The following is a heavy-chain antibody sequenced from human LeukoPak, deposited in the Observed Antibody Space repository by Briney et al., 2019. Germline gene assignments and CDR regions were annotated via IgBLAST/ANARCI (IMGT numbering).Heavy chain of an antibody. Sequence: SETLSLTCTVSGGSISSYYWSWIRQPPGRGLEWIGYIYYSGSTNYNPSLKSRVTISVDTSKNQFSLKLSSVTAADTAVYYCASYSYYYDSSGYFDYWGQGTLVTVSS. CDR2: IYYSGST. V-gene: IGHV4-59*01. J-gene: IGHJ4*02. CDR3: ASYSYYYDSSGYFDY. D-gene: IGHD3-22*01. CDR1: GGSISSYY.